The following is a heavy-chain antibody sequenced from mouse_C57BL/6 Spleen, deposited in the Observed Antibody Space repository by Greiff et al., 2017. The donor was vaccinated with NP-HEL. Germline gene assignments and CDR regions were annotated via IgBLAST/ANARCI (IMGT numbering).Heavy chain of an antibody. D-gene: IGHD3-1*01. V-gene: IGHV1-81*01. Sequence: VQLQQSGAELARPGASVKLSCTASGFTFTSYGISWVKQRTEQGLEWIGEIYPRSGNTYYNEKFKGKATMTADKSSSTAYLELRSLTSEDSAVYFCGGYPAWFAYWGQGTLVTVSA. CDR2: IYPRSGNT. J-gene: IGHJ3*01. CDR3: GGYPAWFAY. CDR1: GFTFTSYG.